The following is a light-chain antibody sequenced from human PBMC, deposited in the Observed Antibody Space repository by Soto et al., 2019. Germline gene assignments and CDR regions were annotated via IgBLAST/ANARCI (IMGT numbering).Light chain of an antibody. CDR3: QQLWT. J-gene: IGKJ1*01. CDR2: KAS. Sequence: DIQLTQSPPTLSASVGDRVTMTCRASQSISTWLAWYQQKPGKAPKLLIYKASSLESGVPSRFSGSGSGTEFTLTISSLQHDDFATYYCQQLWTFGQGTKVDIK. V-gene: IGKV1-5*03. CDR1: QSISTW.